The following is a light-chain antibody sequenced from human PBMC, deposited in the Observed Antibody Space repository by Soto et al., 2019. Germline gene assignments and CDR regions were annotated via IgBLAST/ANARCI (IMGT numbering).Light chain of an antibody. CDR3: QQYNIGYT. V-gene: IGKV3-11*01. Sequence: PGERATLSCRASQSVSSYFAWYQQRPGQAPRLLIYDASNRATGIPARFSGSGSGTDFTLTISSLEPEDFAVYYCQQYNIGYTFGQGTRLDIK. CDR1: QSVSSY. CDR2: DAS. J-gene: IGKJ2*01.